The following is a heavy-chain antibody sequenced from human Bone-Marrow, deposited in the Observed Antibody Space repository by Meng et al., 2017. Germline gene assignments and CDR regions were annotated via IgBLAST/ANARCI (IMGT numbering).Heavy chain of an antibody. CDR1: GFTFSSYA. V-gene: IGHV3-30*04. Sequence: GESLKISWAASGFTFSSYAMHWVRQAPGKGLEWVAVISYDGSNKYYADSVKGRFTISRDNSKNTLYLQMNSLRAEDTAVYYCARDRYYGSGSYSNYWGQGTLVTVSS. J-gene: IGHJ4*02. D-gene: IGHD3-10*01. CDR2: ISYDGSNK. CDR3: ARDRYYGSGSYSNY.